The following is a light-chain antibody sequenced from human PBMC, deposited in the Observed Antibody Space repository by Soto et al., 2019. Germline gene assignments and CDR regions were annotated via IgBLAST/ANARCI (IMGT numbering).Light chain of an antibody. J-gene: IGKJ5*01. CDR3: QQSFSTPT. Sequence: DIQMTQSPSSLSTSIGDRVTITCRASQRINIYLNWYRQKPGKAPERLIYSASNLQSGVPSRFSGSGSGTDFTLTISGLQSEDFATYYCQQSFSTPTFGQGTRLEIK. CDR2: SAS. V-gene: IGKV1-39*01. CDR1: QRINIY.